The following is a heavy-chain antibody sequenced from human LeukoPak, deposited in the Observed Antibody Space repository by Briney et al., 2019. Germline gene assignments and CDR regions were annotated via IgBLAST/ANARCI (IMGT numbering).Heavy chain of an antibody. D-gene: IGHD3-16*01. J-gene: IGHJ4*02. CDR1: GGSISSYY. V-gene: IGHV4-59*08. CDR2: FSSSGST. Sequence: SETLSLTCTVSGGSISSYYWSWIRQPPGKGLEWIGYFSSSGSTNYNPSLESRVTISVDTSKNQFSLNLSSVTAADTAVYYCARHLARGGNYFDFWGQGTLVTVSS. CDR3: ARHLARGGNYFDF.